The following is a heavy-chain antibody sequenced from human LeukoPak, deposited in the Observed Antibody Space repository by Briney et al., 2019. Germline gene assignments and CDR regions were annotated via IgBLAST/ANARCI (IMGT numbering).Heavy chain of an antibody. J-gene: IGHJ6*02. CDR1: CVHFNSYY. V-gene: IGHV4-59*01. CDR3: ARQVVIEEHSNYYYNGMDV. CDR2: IHHSGST. Sequence: SETLSLTCTVSCVHFNSYYWRLIRQPPRKGLAWIGYIHHSGSTNYSPSLESRVIISVDMSKNHLSLKLTTVTAADTAVYYCARQVVIEEHSNYYYNGMDVWGQGTTVTVSS. D-gene: IGHD4-23*01.